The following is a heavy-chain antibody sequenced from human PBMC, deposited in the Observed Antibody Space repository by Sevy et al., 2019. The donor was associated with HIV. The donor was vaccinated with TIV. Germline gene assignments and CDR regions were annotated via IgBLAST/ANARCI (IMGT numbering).Heavy chain of an antibody. V-gene: IGHV1-46*01. CDR2: IDPSGGNT. CDR1: GDTLTNNY. Sequence: ASVKVSCKAPGDTLTNNYMHWVRQAPGQGLEWMGIIDPSGGNTSYAQKFQGRVTMTRDTSTGTLYMDLSSLRSEDTAVYYCVRADPAQHFDSWGQGTLVTSPQ. CDR3: VRADPAQHFDS. J-gene: IGHJ4*02.